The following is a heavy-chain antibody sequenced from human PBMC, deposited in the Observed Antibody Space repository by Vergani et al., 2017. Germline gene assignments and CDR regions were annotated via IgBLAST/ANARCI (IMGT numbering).Heavy chain of an antibody. D-gene: IGHD6-13*01. CDR3: AKDRAAAGTFDY. CDR2: ISGSGGST. Sequence: EVQLVESGGVVVQPGGSLRLSCAASGFTFSSYAMSWVRQAPGKGLEWVSAISGSGGSTYYADSVKGRFTISRDNSKNTLYLQMNRLRAEDTAVYYCAKDRAAAGTFDYWGQGTLVTVSS. J-gene: IGHJ4*02. CDR1: GFTFSSYA. V-gene: IGHV3-23*04.